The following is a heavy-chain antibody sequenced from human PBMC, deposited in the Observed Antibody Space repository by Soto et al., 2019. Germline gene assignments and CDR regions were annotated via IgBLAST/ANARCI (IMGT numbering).Heavy chain of an antibody. CDR2: IYSGGST. CDR3: ARDPSSSGWTDAIEI. J-gene: IGHJ3*02. V-gene: IGHV3-66*01. CDR1: GFTVSSNY. D-gene: IGHD6-19*01. Sequence: GGSLRLSCAASGFTVSSNYMSWVRQAPGKGLEWVSVIYSGGSTYYADSVKGRFTISRDNSKNTLYLQMNSLRAEDTAVYYCARDPSSSGWTDAIEIWGQGTMVTVSS.